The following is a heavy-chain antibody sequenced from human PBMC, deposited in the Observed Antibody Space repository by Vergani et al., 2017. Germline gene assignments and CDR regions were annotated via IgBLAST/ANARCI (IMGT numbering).Heavy chain of an antibody. CDR3: AKMVDDFDYDFWCWFDP. J-gene: IGHJ5*02. V-gene: IGHV3-30*18. Sequence: QVQLVESGGGVVQPGRSLRLSCAASGFTFSSYGMHWVRQAPGKGLEWVAVISYDGSNKYYADSVKGRFTISRDNSKNTLYLQMNSLRAEDTAVYYCAKMVDDFDYDFWCWFDPWGQGTLVTVSS. CDR2: ISYDGSNK. CDR1: GFTFSSYG. D-gene: IGHD3-3*01.